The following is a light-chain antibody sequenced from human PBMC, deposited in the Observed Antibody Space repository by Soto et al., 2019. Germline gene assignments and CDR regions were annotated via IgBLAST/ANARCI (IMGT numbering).Light chain of an antibody. Sequence: VLSQSPGTLSLSPGERATHSCRASHSVSSSYLAWYQHKPGQAPRLLIYVASSRAAGIPDRFSGSGSGTDFTLTISRLEPEDFAVYYCQQLNDYPVTFGQGTKVDI. CDR3: QQLNDYPVT. CDR1: HSVSSSY. J-gene: IGKJ1*01. CDR2: VAS. V-gene: IGKV3-20*01.